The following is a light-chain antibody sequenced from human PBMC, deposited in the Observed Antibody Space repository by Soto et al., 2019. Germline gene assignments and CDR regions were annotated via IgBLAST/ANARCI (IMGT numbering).Light chain of an antibody. Sequence: QSALTQPASVSGSAGRSITISCTGASSDVGSYNLVSWYQQHPGKAPKLMIYEGSKRPSGVSNRFSGSKSGNTASLTISGLQAEDEVDYYCCSYAGSSTAVVFGGGTQLTV. J-gene: IGLJ2*01. CDR3: CSYAGSSTAVV. CDR1: SSDVGSYNL. V-gene: IGLV2-23*01. CDR2: EGS.